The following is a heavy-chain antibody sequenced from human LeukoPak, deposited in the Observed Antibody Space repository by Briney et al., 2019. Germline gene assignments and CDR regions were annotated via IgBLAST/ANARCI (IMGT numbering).Heavy chain of an antibody. D-gene: IGHD3-22*01. Sequence: WASVKVSCKASGYTFTGYYMHWVRQAPGQGLEWMGWINPNSGGTNYAQKFQGRVTMTRDTSISTACMELSRLRSDDTAVYYCARMGRDYYDSSGSLDAFDIWGQGTMVTVSS. V-gene: IGHV1-2*02. CDR3: ARMGRDYYDSSGSLDAFDI. CDR1: GYTFTGYY. CDR2: INPNSGGT. J-gene: IGHJ3*02.